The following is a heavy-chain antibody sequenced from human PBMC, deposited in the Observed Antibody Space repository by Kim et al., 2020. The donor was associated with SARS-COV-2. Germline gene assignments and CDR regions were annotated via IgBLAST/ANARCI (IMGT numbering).Heavy chain of an antibody. CDR2: IIPVSDTR. CDR3: ARARTGSLYYYFGMDV. D-gene: IGHD1-1*01. V-gene: IGHV1-69*01. Sequence: SSVRVSCKTSGGTFGNYGFAWVRLAPGQGLEWMGGIIPVSDTRDYAQKFQGRLTFTADGSTSTAYMELTTLKSDDTAVYYCARARTGSLYYYFGMDVWGPGTTVTVSS. CDR1: GGTFGNYG. J-gene: IGHJ6*02.